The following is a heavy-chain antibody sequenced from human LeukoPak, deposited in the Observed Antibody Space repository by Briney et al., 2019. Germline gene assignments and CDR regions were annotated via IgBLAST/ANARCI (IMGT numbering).Heavy chain of an antibody. CDR2: LKYDGGIK. Sequence: GGSLRLSCAASGFTFSSYSMNWVRQAPGKGLDWVAFLKYDGGIKDYADFVKDRFTISRDNSKNTLYLQLNSLRVEDTAVYYCARDRGDKNFDYWGQGTMVTVSS. V-gene: IGHV3-33*08. CDR1: GFTFSSYS. D-gene: IGHD2-21*02. J-gene: IGHJ4*02. CDR3: ARDRGDKNFDY.